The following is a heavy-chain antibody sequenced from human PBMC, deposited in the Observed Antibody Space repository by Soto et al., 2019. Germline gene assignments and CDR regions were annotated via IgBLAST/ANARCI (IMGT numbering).Heavy chain of an antibody. CDR2: IFYTGRT. Sequence: SETLSVTCTVSDGSISTSSYYWGWIRQSPGKGLEWIGTIFYTGRTYYNPSLESRVTLSVDTSKNQFSLHLTSVTAADTAVYYCTRHHPHHYDSSGYFDYWGQGALVTVSS. CDR3: TRHHPHHYDSSGYFDY. V-gene: IGHV4-39*01. J-gene: IGHJ4*02. CDR1: DGSISTSSYY. D-gene: IGHD3-22*01.